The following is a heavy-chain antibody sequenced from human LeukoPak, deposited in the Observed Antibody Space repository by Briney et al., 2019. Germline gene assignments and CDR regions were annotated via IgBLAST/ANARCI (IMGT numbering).Heavy chain of an antibody. J-gene: IGHJ4*02. CDR2: IYTSGST. Sequence: SETLSLTCTVSGGSMSSGSYYWSWIRQPAGKGLEWIGRIYTSGSTNYNPSLKSRVTISVDTSKNQFSLKLSSVTAADTAVYYCAGSGSYYFIDFWGQGILVTVSS. V-gene: IGHV4-61*02. CDR1: GGSMSSGSYY. D-gene: IGHD1-26*01. CDR3: AGSGSYYFIDF.